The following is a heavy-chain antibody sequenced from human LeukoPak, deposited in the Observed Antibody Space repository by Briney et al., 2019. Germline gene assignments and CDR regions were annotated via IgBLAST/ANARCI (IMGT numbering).Heavy chain of an antibody. CDR1: GFIFSSYW. CDR2: IDSFGSGA. CDR3: ASSTYSGSHWDAFNI. D-gene: IGHD1-26*01. V-gene: IGHV3-74*03. Sequence: PGGSLRLSCAASGFIFSSYWMHWVRHAPGKGLVWVSRIDSFGSGATYADSVKGRVTVSRDNAKNTLYLQMNSLRAEDAAVYYCASSTYSGSHWDAFNIWGQGTMVTVSS. J-gene: IGHJ3*02.